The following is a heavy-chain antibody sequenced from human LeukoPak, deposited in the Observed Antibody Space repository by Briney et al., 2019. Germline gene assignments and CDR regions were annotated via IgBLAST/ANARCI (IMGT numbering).Heavy chain of an antibody. CDR3: ARALHYYDSGGYFDY. D-gene: IGHD3-22*01. V-gene: IGHV4-39*07. CDR1: GGSISSSSYY. CDR2: IYYSGRT. J-gene: IGHJ4*02. Sequence: PSETLSLTCTVSGGSISSSSYYWGWVRQPPGKGLEWIGSIYYSGRTYYNPSLKSRVTISVDTSKNQFSLKLSSVTAADTAVYYCARALHYYDSGGYFDYWGQGTLVTVSS.